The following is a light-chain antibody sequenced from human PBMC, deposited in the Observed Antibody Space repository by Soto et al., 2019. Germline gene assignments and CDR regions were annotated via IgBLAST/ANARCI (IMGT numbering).Light chain of an antibody. V-gene: IGKV3-20*01. Sequence: EIVLTQSPGTLSLSPGERATLSCRASQSVSSSCLGWYQQKPGQAPRLLIYDAYSRVTGSPDRFSGSGSGTDFTLTISSLEPEDFAVYYCQQYCSLPITFGQGTRLEIK. J-gene: IGKJ5*01. CDR1: QSVSSSC. CDR2: DAY. CDR3: QQYCSLPIT.